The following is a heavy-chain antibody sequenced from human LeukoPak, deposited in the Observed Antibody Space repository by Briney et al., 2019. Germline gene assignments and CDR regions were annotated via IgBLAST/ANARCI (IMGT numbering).Heavy chain of an antibody. CDR1: GFIFSSCG. CDR3: ASGMIEFDY. D-gene: IGHD1-14*01. V-gene: IGHV3-7*01. Sequence: PGGSLRLSCAASGFIFSSCGMNWVRQAPGKGLEWVANIKEDGGEMYYVDSVKGRFIISRDNAKNSVYLQMNILRVEDTAVYYCASGMIEFDYWGQGTLVTVSS. J-gene: IGHJ4*02. CDR2: IKEDGGEM.